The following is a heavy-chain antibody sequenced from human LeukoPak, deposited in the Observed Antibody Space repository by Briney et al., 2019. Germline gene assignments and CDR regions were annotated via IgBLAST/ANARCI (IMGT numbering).Heavy chain of an antibody. CDR2: IKQDGSEK. J-gene: IGHJ6*04. D-gene: IGHD5-12*01. Sequence: PGGSLRLSCAASGFTFSSYWMSWVRQAPGKGLEWLANIKQDGSEKYYVDSVKCRFTISRDNAKNSLYLQMNSLRAEDTAVYYCASFSGYEYYYYGMDVWGKGTTVTVSS. CDR3: ASFSGYEYYYYGMDV. CDR1: GFTFSSYW. V-gene: IGHV3-7*03.